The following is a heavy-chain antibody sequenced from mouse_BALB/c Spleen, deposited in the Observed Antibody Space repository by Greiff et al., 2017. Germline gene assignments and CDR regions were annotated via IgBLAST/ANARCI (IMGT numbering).Heavy chain of an antibody. V-gene: IGHV1-63*01. CDR1: GYAFTNYW. J-gene: IGHJ4*01. D-gene: IGHD2-3*01. CDR2: IYPGSGNT. CDR3: ARSGDGYFPMDY. Sequence: QVQLQQSGAELVRPGTSVKISCKASGYAFTNYWLGWVKQRPGHGLEWIGDIYPGSGNTYYNEKFKGKATLTADKSSSTAYMQLSSLTSEDSAVYFCARSGDGYFPMDYWGQGTSVTVSS.